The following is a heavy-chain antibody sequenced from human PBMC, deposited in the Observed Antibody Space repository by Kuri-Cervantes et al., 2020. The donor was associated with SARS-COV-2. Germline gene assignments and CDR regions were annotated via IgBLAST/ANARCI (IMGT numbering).Heavy chain of an antibody. Sequence: SETLSLTCTVSGGSISSGSYYWSWIRQPAGKGLEWIGRIYTSGSTNYNPSLKSRVTISVDTSKNQFSLKLSSVTAADTAVYYCASNPNYDFWSGYFDYWGQGTLVTVPQ. J-gene: IGHJ4*02. V-gene: IGHV4-61*02. CDR2: IYTSGST. D-gene: IGHD3-3*01. CDR1: GGSISSGSYY. CDR3: ASNPNYDFWSGYFDY.